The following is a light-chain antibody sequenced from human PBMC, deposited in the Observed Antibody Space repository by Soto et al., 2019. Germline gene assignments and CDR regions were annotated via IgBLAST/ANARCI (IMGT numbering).Light chain of an antibody. CDR2: TSS. Sequence: DIQMTQSPSSVSASVGDTVTITCRASQSINSWLAWYQQKPGNAPKLLIYTSSTLQTGVPSRFSGSGSGTDFTLTISSLQPEDFATYYCLQASRFPLTFGGGTKVEN. CDR3: LQASRFPLT. J-gene: IGKJ4*01. V-gene: IGKV1D-12*01. CDR1: QSINSW.